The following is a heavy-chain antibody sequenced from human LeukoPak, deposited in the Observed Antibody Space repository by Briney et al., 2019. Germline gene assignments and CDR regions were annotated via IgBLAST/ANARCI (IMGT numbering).Heavy chain of an antibody. Sequence: GGSLRLSCAASGFTFSSYAMHWVRQAPGKGLEWVAVISYDGSNKYYADSVKGRFTISRDNSKNTLYLQMNSLRAEDTAVYYCARLGYCSSTSCPGDRYGMDVWDQGTTVTVSS. CDR1: GFTFSSYA. J-gene: IGHJ6*02. D-gene: IGHD2-2*01. CDR2: ISYDGSNK. V-gene: IGHV3-30-3*01. CDR3: ARLGYCSSTSCPGDRYGMDV.